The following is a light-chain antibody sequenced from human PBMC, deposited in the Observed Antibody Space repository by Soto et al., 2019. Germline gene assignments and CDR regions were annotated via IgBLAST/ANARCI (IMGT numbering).Light chain of an antibody. J-gene: IGKJ5*01. CDR2: GTS. Sequence: EIVLTQSPATLSLSPGERATLSCRASQSVSGYLVWYQQKPGQAPRLLIHGTSSRATGIPDRFSGSGSGTDFTLTISRLEPEDFAVYYCQQYGSSPITFGQGTRLEI. CDR1: QSVSGY. V-gene: IGKV3-20*01. CDR3: QQYGSSPIT.